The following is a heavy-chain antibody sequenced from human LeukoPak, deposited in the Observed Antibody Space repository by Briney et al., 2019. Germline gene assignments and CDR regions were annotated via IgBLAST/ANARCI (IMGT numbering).Heavy chain of an antibody. CDR3: ARGATVVTADY. V-gene: IGHV3-30-3*01. CDR2: ISYDGSNK. CDR1: GFTFSSYA. J-gene: IGHJ4*02. D-gene: IGHD4-23*01. Sequence: GRSLRLSCAASGFTFSSYARHWVRQAPGKGLEWVAVISYDGSNKYYADSVKGRFTISRDNSKNTLYLQMNSLRAEDTAVYYCARGATVVTADYWGQGTLVTVSS.